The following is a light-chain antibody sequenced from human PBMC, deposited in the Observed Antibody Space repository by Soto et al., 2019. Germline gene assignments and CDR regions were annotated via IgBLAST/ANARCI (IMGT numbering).Light chain of an antibody. CDR1: HGIADT. Sequence: QSPATLFVSPGEGATLYCRASHGIADTLAWYQHKTGQTTRLLIYDEYSRATGVPTRFSGCRSGAEFTLTLNCMQSEDFAVYYCQRYNIWPLTLGAG. CDR2: DEY. CDR3: QRYNIWPLT. V-gene: IGKV3-15*01. J-gene: IGKJ4*01.